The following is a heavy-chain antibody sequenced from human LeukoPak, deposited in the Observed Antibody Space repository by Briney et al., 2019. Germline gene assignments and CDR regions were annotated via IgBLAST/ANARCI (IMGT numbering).Heavy chain of an antibody. Sequence: GASVKVSCKASGYTFTSYAMHWVRQAPGQRLEWMGWSNAGNGNTKYSQEFQGRVTITRDTSASTAYMELSSLRSEDTAVYYCARLYCSSGSCYSENWFDPWGQGTLVTVSS. CDR2: SNAGNGNT. CDR1: GYTFTSYA. CDR3: ARLYCSSGSCYSENWFDP. D-gene: IGHD2-15*01. J-gene: IGHJ5*02. V-gene: IGHV1-3*02.